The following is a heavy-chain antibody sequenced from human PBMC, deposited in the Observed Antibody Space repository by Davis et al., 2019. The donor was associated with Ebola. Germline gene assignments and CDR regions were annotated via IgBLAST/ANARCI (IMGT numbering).Heavy chain of an antibody. CDR1: GGSFSSHP. V-gene: IGHV1-69*13. J-gene: IGHJ4*02. CDR2: IIPIFDTP. CDR3: ARDFDGGNYYFDY. Sequence: SVRVSCKTSGGSFSSHPISWVRQAPRQGLEWMGGIIPIFDTPHYAQKFQGRITITADALTITAYMELSSLRSEDTATYFCARDFDGGNYYFDYWGPGTPVTVSS. D-gene: IGHD3-9*01.